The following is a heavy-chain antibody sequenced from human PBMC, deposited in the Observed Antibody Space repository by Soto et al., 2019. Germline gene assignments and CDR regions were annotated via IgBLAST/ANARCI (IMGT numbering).Heavy chain of an antibody. CDR3: ARDFMARGRESNWFDP. CDR1: GFIFSSYW. D-gene: IGHD3-10*01. J-gene: IGHJ5*02. Sequence: PGESLKISCAASGFIFSSYWMHWVRQAPGKGPVWVARINSDGRNTKYVDSVKGRFTISRDNAKNTLYLQMNSLRAEDTAVYYCARDFMARGRESNWFDPWGQGTLVTVSS. CDR2: INSDGRNT. V-gene: IGHV3-74*03.